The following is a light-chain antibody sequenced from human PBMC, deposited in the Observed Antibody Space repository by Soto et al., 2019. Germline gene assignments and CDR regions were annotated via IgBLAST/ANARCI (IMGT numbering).Light chain of an antibody. CDR2: GAS. CDR1: QSISSSY. J-gene: IGKJ1*01. V-gene: IGKV3-20*01. Sequence: EIVLTQSPGTLSLSPGERVTLSCRASQSISSSYLAWHQQKPGQAPRLLIYGASTRATGIPDRFSGSGSGTDFTLTISRLEPEDFAVYFCQQYGSSSWTFGQGTKVEIK. CDR3: QQYGSSSWT.